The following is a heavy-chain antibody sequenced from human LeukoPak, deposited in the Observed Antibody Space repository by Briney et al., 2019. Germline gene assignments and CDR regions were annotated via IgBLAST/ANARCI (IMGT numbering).Heavy chain of an antibody. CDR3: ARSDIVATINWFDP. J-gene: IGHJ5*02. V-gene: IGHV1-69*06. CDR2: IIPIFGTA. D-gene: IGHD5-12*01. Sequence: SVKVSCKASGYTFTSYAMNWVRQAPGQGLEWMGGIIPIFGTANYAQKFQGRVTITADKSTSTAYMELSSLRSEDTAVYYCARSDIVATINWFDPWGQGTLVTVSS. CDR1: GYTFTSYA.